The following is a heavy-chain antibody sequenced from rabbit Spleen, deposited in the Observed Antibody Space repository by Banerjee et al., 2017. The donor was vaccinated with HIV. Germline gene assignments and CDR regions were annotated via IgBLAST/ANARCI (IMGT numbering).Heavy chain of an antibody. Sequence: QEQVVESGGGLVQPGGSLKLSCKASGFDFSNYGVSWVRQAPGKGLEWIGYIEPIFGNTYYANWVNGRFTISSHNAQNTLYLQLDSLTAADTATYFCLRDRANIGGDYGPYYFDLWGPGPSSPS. V-gene: IGHV1S47*01. CDR3: LRDRANIGGDYGPYYFDL. CDR2: IEPIFGNT. D-gene: IGHD2-1*01. J-gene: IGHJ4*01. CDR1: GFDFSNYG.